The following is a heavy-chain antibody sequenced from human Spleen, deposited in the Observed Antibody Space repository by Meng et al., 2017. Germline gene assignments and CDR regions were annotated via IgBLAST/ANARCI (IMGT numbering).Heavy chain of an antibody. Sequence: EVQLVESGGGLVQPGGSRRLSCAASGFSFSNYAISWVRQAPGKGLEWVSGISGGGTYIYYADSVKGRFTTSRDNSMNTVFLHMNSVRAEDTAVYFCARDYLHSHYFDSWGQGTLVTVSS. V-gene: IGHV3-23*04. CDR3: ARDYLHSHYFDS. J-gene: IGHJ4*02. D-gene: IGHD2-21*01. CDR1: GFSFSNYA. CDR2: ISGGGTYI.